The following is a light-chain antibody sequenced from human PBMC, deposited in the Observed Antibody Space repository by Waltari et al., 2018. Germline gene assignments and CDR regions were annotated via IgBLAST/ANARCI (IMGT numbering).Light chain of an antibody. J-gene: IGKJ4*01. V-gene: IGKV4-1*01. CDR2: WAS. Sequence: DIVMTHSPESLAVSLGERATINCKTSESVLYSSNNKNHLAWYQQKPGQPPKLLLYWASTRKSGVPERFSGSGSETDFTLTVTSLQAEDVAVYYCQQYYNTPLTFGGGTKVEIK. CDR1: ESVLYSSNNKNH. CDR3: QQYYNTPLT.